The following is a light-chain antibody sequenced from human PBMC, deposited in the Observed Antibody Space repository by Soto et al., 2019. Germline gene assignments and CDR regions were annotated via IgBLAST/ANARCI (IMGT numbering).Light chain of an antibody. Sequence: EIVMTQSPATLSVSPGERATLSCRASQSVSRNLAWYQQKPGQAPRLLIYGASTRATGIPARFSGSGSGTEFTLTISSMQSEDFAVYYCQQYNNWPPRTFGLGTKLEIK. CDR1: QSVSRN. CDR2: GAS. CDR3: QQYNNWPPRT. V-gene: IGKV3-15*01. J-gene: IGKJ2*01.